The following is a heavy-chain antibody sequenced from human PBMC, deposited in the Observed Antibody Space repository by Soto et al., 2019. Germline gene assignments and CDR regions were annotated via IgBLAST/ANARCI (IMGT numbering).Heavy chain of an antibody. CDR1: GFTFSSYA. V-gene: IGHV3-23*01. CDR3: AKDLVSLKRRPPEGFYFDY. J-gene: IGHJ4*02. Sequence: GGSTRLSCAASGFTFSSYAMSWVRQAPGKGLEWVSAISGSGGSTYYADSVKGRFTISRDNSKNTRYLQMNSLRAEDTAVYYCAKDLVSLKRRPPEGFYFDYCGQGTLVTVSS. D-gene: IGHD1-1*01. CDR2: ISGSGGST.